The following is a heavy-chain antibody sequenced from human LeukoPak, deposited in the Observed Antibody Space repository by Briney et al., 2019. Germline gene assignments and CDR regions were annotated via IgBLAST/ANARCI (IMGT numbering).Heavy chain of an antibody. J-gene: IGHJ4*02. CDR3: ARFGKHFDY. CDR1: GFTFSSYS. Sequence: GGSLRLSCAASGFTFSSYSMNWVHQAPGRGLEWVSSISSSSYIYYADSVKGRFTISRDNAKNSLYLQMNSLRAEDTAVYYCARFGKHFDYWGQGTLVTVSS. CDR2: ISSSSYI. D-gene: IGHD3-10*01. V-gene: IGHV3-21*01.